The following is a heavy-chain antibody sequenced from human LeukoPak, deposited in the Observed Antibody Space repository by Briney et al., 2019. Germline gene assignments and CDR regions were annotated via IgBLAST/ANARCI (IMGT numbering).Heavy chain of an antibody. CDR2: IYYSGGT. Sequence: SETLSLTCTVSGGSISSYYWSWIRQPPGKVLEWIGYIYYSGGTNYNPSLKSRVTISVDTSKNQFSLKLSSVTAADTAVYYCARSLYSSSWPLDYWGQGTLVTVSS. CDR3: ARSLYSSSWPLDY. V-gene: IGHV4-59*01. D-gene: IGHD6-13*01. J-gene: IGHJ4*02. CDR1: GGSISSYY.